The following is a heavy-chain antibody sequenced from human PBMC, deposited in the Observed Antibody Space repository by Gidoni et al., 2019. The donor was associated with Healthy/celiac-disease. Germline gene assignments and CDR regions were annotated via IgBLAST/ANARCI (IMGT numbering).Heavy chain of an antibody. CDR3: AKVTTVVTPSAFDI. CDR1: GVTFSSYA. CDR2: ISGSGGST. Sequence: EVQLLESGGGLVQPGWSLRLSCADSGVTFSSYAMSWVRQAPGTGLEWVSAISGSGGSTYYADFVKGRFTISRNNSKHTLYLQMNSLRVEDTAVYYCAKVTTVVTPSAFDIWGQGTMVTVSS. D-gene: IGHD4-17*01. V-gene: IGHV3-23*01. J-gene: IGHJ3*02.